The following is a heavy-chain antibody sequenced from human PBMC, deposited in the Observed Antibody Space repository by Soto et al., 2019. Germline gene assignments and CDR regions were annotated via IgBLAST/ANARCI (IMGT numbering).Heavy chain of an antibody. CDR1: GGSFSRYY. J-gene: IGHJ5*02. CDR3: ARTNRPDIFGVVIIGRNLSDP. D-gene: IGHD3-3*02. CDR2: INHSGST. V-gene: IGHV4-34*01. Sequence: SETMSQTCAVNGGSFSRYYWSWIRQPPGKGLEWIGEINHSGSTNYNPSLKSRVTISVDTSKNQFSLKLSSATAADTAVYYCARTNRPDIFGVVIIGRNLSDPWGPGTLVTGS.